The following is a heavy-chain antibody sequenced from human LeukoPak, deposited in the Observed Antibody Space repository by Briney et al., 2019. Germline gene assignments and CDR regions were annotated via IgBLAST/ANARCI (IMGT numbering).Heavy chain of an antibody. D-gene: IGHD1-26*01. CDR1: GFTFSSYW. J-gene: IGHJ4*02. CDR2: INTDGSST. V-gene: IGHV3-74*01. CDR3: ARDSRKWELLLSPAGFDY. Sequence: GGSLRLSCAASGFTFSSYWMHWVRQAPGKGLVWVSRINTDGSSTSYADSVKGRFTISRDNAKNTLYLQMNSLRAEDTAVYYCARDSRKWELLLSPAGFDYWGQGTLVTVSS.